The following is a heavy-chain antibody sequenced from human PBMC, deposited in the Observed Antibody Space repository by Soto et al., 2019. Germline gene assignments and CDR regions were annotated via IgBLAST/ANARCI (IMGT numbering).Heavy chain of an antibody. CDR1: NFSITSGFY. D-gene: IGHD3-22*01. Sequence: PSETLPLTCAVSNFSITSGFYWVWLRQPPGKGLEWIGCIFHTGSTYYQPSLKSRVTISLYSSKNQFSLTLRSVTAADTAVYYCARDGLRYFESYGYYSGPPLDYWGQGVLVTV. V-gene: IGHV4-38-2*02. J-gene: IGHJ4*01. CDR3: ARDGLRYFESYGYYSGPPLDY. CDR2: IFHTGST.